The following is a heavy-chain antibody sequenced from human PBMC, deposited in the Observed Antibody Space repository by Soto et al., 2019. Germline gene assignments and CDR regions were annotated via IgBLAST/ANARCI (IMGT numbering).Heavy chain of an antibody. V-gene: IGHV4-39*01. D-gene: IGHD3-22*01. CDR3: AGHYFDSSGYLNYFDP. CDR1: GVSFRSNTYY. J-gene: IGHJ5*02. CDR2: IYYSGST. Sequence: ETLSLTCSVSGVSFRSNTYYWAWIRQPPGKGLEWIANIYYSGSTYYNPSLKSRVTISVDTSKNQFSLKMNSVTAADTAVYYCAGHYFDSSGYLNYFDPWGQGTLVTVSS.